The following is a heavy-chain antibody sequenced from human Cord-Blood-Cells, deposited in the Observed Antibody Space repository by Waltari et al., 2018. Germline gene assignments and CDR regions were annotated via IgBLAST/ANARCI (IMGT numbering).Heavy chain of an antibody. D-gene: IGHD2-2*01. CDR1: GGSISSSSYY. V-gene: IGHV4-39*01. J-gene: IGHJ3*02. Sequence: LTRTVSGGSISSSSYYWGWIRQPPGKGLEWIGSIYYSGSTYYNPSLKSRVTISVDTSKNQFSLKLSSVTAADTAVYYCARGACSSTSCYPSDAFDIWGQGTMVTVSS. CDR2: IYYSGST. CDR3: ARGACSSTSCYPSDAFDI.